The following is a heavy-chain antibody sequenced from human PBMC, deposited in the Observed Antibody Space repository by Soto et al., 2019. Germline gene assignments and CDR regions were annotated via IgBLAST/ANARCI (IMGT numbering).Heavy chain of an antibody. CDR1: DYTFTNYA. CDR2: INAGNGNT. D-gene: IGHD2-15*01. J-gene: IGHJ4*02. V-gene: IGHV1-3*01. CDR3: ARDILFAY. Sequence: ASAKVSWKASDYTFTNYALHWVRQAPGQRLEWMGWINAGNGNTKYSQKFQGRVTITRDTSASTAYMELSSLGSEDTAVYYCARDILFAYWGQGTLVIVSS.